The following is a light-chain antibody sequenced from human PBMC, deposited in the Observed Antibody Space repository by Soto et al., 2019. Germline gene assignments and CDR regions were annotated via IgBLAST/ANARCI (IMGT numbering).Light chain of an antibody. CDR3: QQYDSYSWT. CDR2: KAY. CDR1: QSISSR. Sequence: DIPMTQSPSTLSASVGDRVTITCRASQSISSRLAWYQQKPGKVPKLLIYKAYSLESGVPSRFSGSGSGTEFTLTISSLQPDDFATYYCQQYDSYSWTFGQGTKVEI. V-gene: IGKV1-5*03. J-gene: IGKJ1*01.